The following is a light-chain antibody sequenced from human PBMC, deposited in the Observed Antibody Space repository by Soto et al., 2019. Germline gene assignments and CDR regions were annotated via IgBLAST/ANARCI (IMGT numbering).Light chain of an antibody. Sequence: EIVLTHTPATLALAPVEAATLSCRASRSVSNYLAWYQQKPGQAPRLLIYDASSRATGIPDRFSGSGSGTDFSLTISRLAPEDFAVYYCQQYDTSPRTFGPGTKVDI. CDR2: DAS. CDR3: QQYDTSPRT. CDR1: RSVSNY. V-gene: IGKV3-20*01. J-gene: IGKJ1*01.